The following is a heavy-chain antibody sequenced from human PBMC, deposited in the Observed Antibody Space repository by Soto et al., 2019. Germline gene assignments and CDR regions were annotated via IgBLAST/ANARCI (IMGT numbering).Heavy chain of an antibody. CDR1: GFTVSTNY. Sequence: GGSLRLSCAASGFTVSTNYMSWVRQAPGKGLEWVSVIYSGGSTSYADSVKGRFTISRDNSKNTLYLQMNSLTAEDTAVYYCAGDYTYCSYCGMDVWGQGTTVTVSS. CDR3: AGDYTYCSYCGMDV. J-gene: IGHJ6*02. CDR2: IYSGGST. V-gene: IGHV3-53*01.